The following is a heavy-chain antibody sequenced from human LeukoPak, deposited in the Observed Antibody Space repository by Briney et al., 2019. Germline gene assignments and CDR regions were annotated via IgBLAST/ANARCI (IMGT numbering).Heavy chain of an antibody. V-gene: IGHV4-59*01. CDR3: ARGSYYYMDV. Sequence: SETLSLTCTVSGGSISSYYWSWIRQPPGKGLEWIGYIYYSGCTNYNPSLKSRVTISVDTSKNQFSLKLSSVTAADTAVYYCARGSYYYMDVWGRGTTVTVSS. J-gene: IGHJ6*03. CDR2: IYYSGCT. CDR1: GGSISSYY.